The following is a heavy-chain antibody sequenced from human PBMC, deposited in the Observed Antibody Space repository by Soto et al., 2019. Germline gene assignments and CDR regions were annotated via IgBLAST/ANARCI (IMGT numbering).Heavy chain of an antibody. J-gene: IGHJ4*02. V-gene: IGHV1-3*05. D-gene: IGHD5-12*01. CDR3: ASGRRDGYTEGLDY. Sequence: QVQLVQSGAEEKKPGASVKVSCXASGXXFTSYAMHWVRQAPGXXLEWMGWINAGNGNTKYSQKFQGRVIITRDTSASTDYMELSSLRSDDTAVYYCASGRRDGYTEGLDYWGQGTLVTVSS. CDR1: GXXFTSYA. CDR2: INAGNGNT.